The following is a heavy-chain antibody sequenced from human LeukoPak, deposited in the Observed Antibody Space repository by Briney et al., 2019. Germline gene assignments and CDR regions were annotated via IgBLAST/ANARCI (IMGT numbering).Heavy chain of an antibody. CDR3: ARSYSYYYYMDV. CDR1: GFTSSSYA. V-gene: IGHV3-23*01. CDR2: ISGSGGST. J-gene: IGHJ6*03. D-gene: IGHD1-26*01. Sequence: GGSLRLSCAASGFTSSSYAMSGVRQAPGKGLEWVSAISGSGGSTYYADSVKGRFTISRDNAKNSLYLQMNSLRAEDTAVYYCARSYSYYYYMDVWGKGTTVTISS.